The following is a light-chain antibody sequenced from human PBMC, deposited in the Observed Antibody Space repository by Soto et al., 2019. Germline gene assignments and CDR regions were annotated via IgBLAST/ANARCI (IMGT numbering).Light chain of an antibody. J-gene: IGKJ4*01. CDR1: ESVDSS. CDR3: QQRASWPLT. CDR2: DAS. V-gene: IGKV3-11*01. Sequence: EIVLTQSPATLSLSPGERATLSCRASESVDSSLGWYQQKPGLAPSLLIYDASNRAPGIPARFSGSGSGTDFTLIISSLEPEDFAVYYCQQRASWPLTFGGRTIVEIK.